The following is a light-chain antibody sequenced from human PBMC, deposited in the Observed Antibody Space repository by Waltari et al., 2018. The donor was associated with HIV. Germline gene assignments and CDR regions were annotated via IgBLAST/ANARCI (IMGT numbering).Light chain of an antibody. V-gene: IGLV3-10*01. CDR2: EDN. CDR1: ALPKRF. J-gene: IGLJ2*01. CDR3: YSIDGSGHYRV. Sequence: SYELTQPPSVSVSPGQTARITCSGAALPKRFAYWYQQRSGRAPVLVIYEDNTRPSGIPERFSATNSGTVATLTISGAQVDDEADYYCYSIDGSGHYRVFGGGTKLTVL.